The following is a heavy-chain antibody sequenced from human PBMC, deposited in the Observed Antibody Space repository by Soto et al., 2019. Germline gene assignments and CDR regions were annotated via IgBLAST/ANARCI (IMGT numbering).Heavy chain of an antibody. CDR2: IYFSGST. Sequence: QVQVQESGPGLVKPSETLSLTCTVSGGSISSYYWSWIRQPAGKGLEWIGPIYFSGSTNYNPSLKSRVTMSVDPSKHQSSVNLSSVTAADTAVYYCAGSGRRTNVDYWGQGTLVTVYS. CDR3: AGSGRRTNVDY. J-gene: IGHJ4*01. CDR1: GGSISSYY. D-gene: IGHD1-26*01. V-gene: IGHV4-4*07.